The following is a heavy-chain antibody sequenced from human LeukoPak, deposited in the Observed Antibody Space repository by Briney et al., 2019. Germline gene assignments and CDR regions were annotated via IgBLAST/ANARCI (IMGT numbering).Heavy chain of an antibody. V-gene: IGHV4-59*01. CDR2: IYYSGST. CDR3: ARARYSSAPFDY. Sequence: SETLSLTCIVSGGSISSYYWSWIRQPPGKGLEWIGYIYYSGSTNYNPSLKSRVTISVVTSKKQFSLKLSSVTAADTAVYYCARARYSSAPFDYWGQGTLITVSS. J-gene: IGHJ4*02. CDR1: GGSISSYY. D-gene: IGHD6-25*01.